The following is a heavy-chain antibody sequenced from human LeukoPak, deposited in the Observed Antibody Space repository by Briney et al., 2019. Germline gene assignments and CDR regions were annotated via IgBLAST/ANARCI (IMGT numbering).Heavy chain of an antibody. D-gene: IGHD3-3*01. CDR3: ARVGSIFGVVTHFDY. Sequence: SETLSLTCTVSGGSISSSSYYWGWIRQPPGKGLVWIGSIYYSGSTYYNPSLKSRVTISVDTSKNQFSLKLSSVTAADTAVYYCARVGSIFGVVTHFDYWGQGTLVTVSS. CDR2: IYYSGST. V-gene: IGHV4-39*07. CDR1: GGSISSSSYY. J-gene: IGHJ4*02.